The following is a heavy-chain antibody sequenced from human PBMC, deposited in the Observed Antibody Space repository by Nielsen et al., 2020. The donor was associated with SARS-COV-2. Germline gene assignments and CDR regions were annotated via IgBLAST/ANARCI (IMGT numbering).Heavy chain of an antibody. D-gene: IGHD2-21*02. CDR1: GGSVSSGSYY. V-gene: IGHV4-39*07. CDR2: IYHSGST. Sequence: GSLRLSCTVSGGSVSSGSYYWSWIRQPPGKGLEWIGSIYHSGSTYYNPSLKSRVTISVDTSKNQFSLKLSSVTAADTAVYYCARGGGDFAFDIWGQGTMVTVSS. J-gene: IGHJ3*02. CDR3: ARGGGDFAFDI.